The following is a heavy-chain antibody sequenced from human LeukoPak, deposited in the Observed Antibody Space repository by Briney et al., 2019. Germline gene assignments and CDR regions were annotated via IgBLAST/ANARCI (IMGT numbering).Heavy chain of an antibody. CDR1: GVSINSHY. CDR3: ARVLQNYYHLDV. Sequence: SETLSLTCTVSGVSINSHYWSWIRQPPGKGLEWIGFIYDSGSANYRSSLESRVTMTLDTSKNQFSLKQNSVTAADTAVYYCARVLQNYYHLDVWGKGTTVTVSS. J-gene: IGHJ6*03. CDR2: IYDSGSA. V-gene: IGHV4-59*11. D-gene: IGHD3-3*01.